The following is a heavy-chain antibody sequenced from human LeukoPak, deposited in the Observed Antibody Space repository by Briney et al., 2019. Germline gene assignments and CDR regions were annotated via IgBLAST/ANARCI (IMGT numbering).Heavy chain of an antibody. Sequence: GGSLRLSCAAAGFSVSSSYMNWVRQAPGKGLEWVGRIKSKTDGDTTDYAAPVKGRFTISRDESKDTLYLQMSSLKAEDTAVYYCTRDKLELRQFDYWGQGTLVTVSS. CDR3: TRDKLELRQFDY. D-gene: IGHD1-7*01. CDR1: GFSVSSSY. J-gene: IGHJ4*02. CDR2: IKSKTDGDTT. V-gene: IGHV3-15*01.